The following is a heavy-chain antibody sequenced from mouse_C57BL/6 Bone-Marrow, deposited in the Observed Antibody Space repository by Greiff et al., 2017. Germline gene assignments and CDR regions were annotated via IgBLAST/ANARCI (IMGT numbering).Heavy chain of an antibody. CDR3: ARPDYYGSSYGVAY. CDR1: GFTFSDYG. Sequence: EVHLVESGGGLVKPGGSLKLSCAASGFTFSDYGMHWVRQAPEKGLEWVAYISSGSSTIYYADPVKGRFTISRDNANNTLFRQMTSLRSENTAMYYFARPDYYGSSYGVAYWGQGTLVTVSA. V-gene: IGHV5-17*01. CDR2: ISSGSSTI. J-gene: IGHJ3*01. D-gene: IGHD1-1*01.